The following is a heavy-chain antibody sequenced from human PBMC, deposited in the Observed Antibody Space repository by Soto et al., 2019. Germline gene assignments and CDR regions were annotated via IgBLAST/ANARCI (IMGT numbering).Heavy chain of an antibody. CDR2: ISPNIGTT. CDR1: VGTFSSYA. V-gene: IGHV1-18*01. CDR3: ARDYYDSSGYYERCDY. Sequence: ASLKVSCKASVGTFSSYAISWVRQAPGQGLQWMGGISPNIGTTNYAQKLQGRVTMTPDTSKSTAYMELRSLRSDDTAVYYCARDYYDSSGYYERCDYWGQGTLVTVSS. D-gene: IGHD3-22*01. J-gene: IGHJ4*02.